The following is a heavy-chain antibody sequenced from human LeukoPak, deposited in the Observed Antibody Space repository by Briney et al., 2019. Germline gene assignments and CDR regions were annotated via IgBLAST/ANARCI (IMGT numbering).Heavy chain of an antibody. D-gene: IGHD2-2*01. CDR3: ARDQDCSSTSCYWAPYYYYMDV. CDR1: GYTFTGYY. CDR2: INPNSGGT. V-gene: IGHV1-2*02. Sequence: ASVKVSCKASGYTFTGYYMHWVRQAPGQGLEWMGWINPNSGGTNYAQKFQGRVTMTRDTSISTAYMELSRLRSDDTAVYYCARDQDCSSTSCYWAPYYYYMDVWGKGTTVTVSS. J-gene: IGHJ6*03.